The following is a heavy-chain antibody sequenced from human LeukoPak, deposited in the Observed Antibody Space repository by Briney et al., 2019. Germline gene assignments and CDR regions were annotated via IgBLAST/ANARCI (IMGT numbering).Heavy chain of an antibody. J-gene: IGHJ4*02. V-gene: IGHV3-48*02. CDR1: GFTFRSHS. Sequence: GGSLRLSCAASGFTFRSHSMSWVRQSPGKGLECVSYISSTSGTIYYADSVKGRFTISRDNAKNSLYLQMNSLREEDTAVYYCASFTDYWGQGTLVTVSS. CDR3: ASFTDY. CDR2: ISSTSGTI.